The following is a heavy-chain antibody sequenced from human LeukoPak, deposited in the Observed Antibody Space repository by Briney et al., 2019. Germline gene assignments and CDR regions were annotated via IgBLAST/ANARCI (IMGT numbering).Heavy chain of an antibody. Sequence: SETLSLTCTVSGGSISSGGYYWSWIRQHPGKGLEWIGYIYYSGSTYYNPSLKSRVTISVDTSKNQFSLKLISVTAADTAVYYCARDRWHDSTGYYYDFDYWGQGTLVTVSS. CDR2: IYYSGST. D-gene: IGHD3-22*01. CDR3: ARDRWHDSTGYYYDFDY. J-gene: IGHJ4*02. CDR1: GGSISSGGYY. V-gene: IGHV4-31*03.